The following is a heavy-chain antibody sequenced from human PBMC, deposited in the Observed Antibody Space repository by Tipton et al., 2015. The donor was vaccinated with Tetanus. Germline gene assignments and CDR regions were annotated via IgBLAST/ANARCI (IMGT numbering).Heavy chain of an antibody. CDR3: ARQGYNGTYQFDY. CDR2: TYYRGSP. J-gene: IGHJ4*02. D-gene: IGHD1-26*01. Sequence: TLSLTCSVSGGYVSTSGHYWGWIRQAPGKGLEWLGSTYYRGSPHYNPSLNSRVTVFADPSKNQFSLNLITGTAADTAVYYCARQGYNGTYQFDYWGQGILVTVSS. CDR1: GGYVSTSGHY. V-gene: IGHV4-39*01.